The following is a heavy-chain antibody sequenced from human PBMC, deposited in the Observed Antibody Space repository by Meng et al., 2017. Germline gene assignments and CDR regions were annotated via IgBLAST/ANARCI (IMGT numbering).Heavy chain of an antibody. D-gene: IGHD2-21*02. J-gene: IGHJ4*02. CDR3: ARDTVEAYCGGDCCPLGY. V-gene: IGHV4-34*01. CDR2: INHSGST. CDR1: GGSLSGYY. Sequence: QGTPQDGGAGLLKPSATLSPTCPVYGGSLSGYYGSWIRQPPGKGLEWIGEINHSGSTNYNPSLKSLVTISVDTSKNQFSLKLSSVTAADTAVYYCARDTVEAYCGGDCCPLGYWGQGTLVTVSS.